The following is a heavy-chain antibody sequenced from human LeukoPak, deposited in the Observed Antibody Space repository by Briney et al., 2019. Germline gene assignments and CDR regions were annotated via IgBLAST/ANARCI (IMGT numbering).Heavy chain of an antibody. CDR2: IKQDGSEK. D-gene: IGHD2-8*01. Sequence: PGGSLRLSCAASGFTFSSYWMSWVRQAPGKGLEWVANIKQDGSEKYYVDSVKGRFAISRDNAKNSLYLQMNSLRAEDTAVYYCARDTHCTNGVCYGTNWFDPWGQGTLVTVSS. CDR3: ARDTHCTNGVCYGTNWFDP. J-gene: IGHJ5*02. V-gene: IGHV3-7*01. CDR1: GFTFSSYW.